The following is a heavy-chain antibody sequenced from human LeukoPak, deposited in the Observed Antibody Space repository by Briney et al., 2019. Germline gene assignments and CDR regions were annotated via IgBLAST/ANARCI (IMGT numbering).Heavy chain of an antibody. CDR2: INHSGST. CDR1: GGSFSGYY. V-gene: IGHV4-34*01. J-gene: IGHJ5*02. CDR3: ANRYPGYSSGWRLDP. D-gene: IGHD6-19*01. Sequence: SETLSLTCAVYGGSFSGYYWSWIRQPPGKGLEWIGEINHSGSTNYNPSLKSRVTISVDTSKNQFSLKLSSVTAADTAVYYSANRYPGYSSGWRLDPWGQGTLVTVSS.